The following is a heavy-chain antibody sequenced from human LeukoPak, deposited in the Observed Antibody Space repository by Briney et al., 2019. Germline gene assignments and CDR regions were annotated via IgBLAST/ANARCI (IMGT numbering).Heavy chain of an antibody. CDR2: ISGSGDNT. D-gene: IGHD3-22*01. V-gene: IGHV3-23*01. CDR1: GFTFSSYA. Sequence: GGSLRLSCAASGFTFSSYAMSWVRQAPGKGLEWVSGISGSGDNTYYADSVKGRFTISRDNSKNTLYVQVNSLGIEDTAAYYCAKGSYYDSSGSFYFDYWGQGTLATVSS. CDR3: AKGSYYDSSGSFYFDY. J-gene: IGHJ4*02.